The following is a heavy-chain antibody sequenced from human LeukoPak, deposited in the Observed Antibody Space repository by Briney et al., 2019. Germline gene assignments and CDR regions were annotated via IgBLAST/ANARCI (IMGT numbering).Heavy chain of an antibody. CDR3: ARGPSYYDILTGYSNFDY. CDR1: GYTFTSYD. Sequence: ASVKVSCKASGYTFTSYDINWVRQATGQGLEWMGWMNPNSGNTGYAQKFQGRVTMTRNTSISTAYMELSSLRSEDTAVYYCARGPSYYDILTGYSNFDYWGQGTLVTVSS. D-gene: IGHD3-9*01. J-gene: IGHJ4*02. CDR2: MNPNSGNT. V-gene: IGHV1-8*01.